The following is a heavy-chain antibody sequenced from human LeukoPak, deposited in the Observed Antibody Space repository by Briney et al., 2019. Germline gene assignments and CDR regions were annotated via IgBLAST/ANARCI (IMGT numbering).Heavy chain of an antibody. V-gene: IGHV3-74*01. CDR1: GFTFSNYW. CDR2: INPDGSSS. CDR3: VRQAVSGDAGIAY. D-gene: IGHD4-17*01. J-gene: IGHJ4*02. Sequence: GGSLRLSCAASGFTFSNYWMHWVRQAPGKGLEWVSRINPDGSSSNYADSVKGRFTMSRDNAKSMVYLQMDGLRAEDTAVFSCVRQAVSGDAGIAYWGRGVLVTVSS.